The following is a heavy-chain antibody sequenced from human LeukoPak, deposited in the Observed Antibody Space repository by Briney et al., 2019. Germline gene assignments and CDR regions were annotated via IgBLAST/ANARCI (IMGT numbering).Heavy chain of an antibody. CDR2: ICYDGSNK. V-gene: IGHV3-33*06. CDR1: GFSFSSFA. J-gene: IGHJ4*02. D-gene: IGHD3-10*01. CDR3: AKGSGGYSGSGSPHFDS. Sequence: PGRSLTLSCGASGFSFSSFAMHWVRQAPGKGLEWVAVICYDGSNKYYADSVKGLFTISRDNSKNMVYLQMNSLRAEDTAVYYCAKGSGGYSGSGSPHFDSWGQGTLVAVSS.